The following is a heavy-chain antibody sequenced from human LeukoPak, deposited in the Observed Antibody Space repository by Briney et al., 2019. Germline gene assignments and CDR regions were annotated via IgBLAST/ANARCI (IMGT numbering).Heavy chain of an antibody. Sequence: GGSLRLSCAAPGFTFNSYGMHWVRQAPGKGLEWVAFIRYDGNNKYHADSVKGRFTISRDNSENTLYLQMNSLRAEDTAVYYCAKATGYLLWGQGTLDTVSS. CDR2: IRYDGNNK. CDR1: GFTFNSYG. CDR3: AKATGYLL. V-gene: IGHV3-30*02. D-gene: IGHD1-14*01. J-gene: IGHJ4*02.